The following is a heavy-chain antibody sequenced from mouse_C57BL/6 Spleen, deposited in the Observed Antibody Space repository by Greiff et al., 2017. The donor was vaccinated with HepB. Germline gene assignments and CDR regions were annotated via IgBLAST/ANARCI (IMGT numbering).Heavy chain of an antibody. CDR1: GYTFTNYW. CDR3: ARGGANYYGSSLYWYFDV. CDR2: IYPGGGYT. D-gene: IGHD1-1*01. J-gene: IGHJ1*03. Sequence: QVQLQQSGAELVRPGTSVKMSCKASGYTFTNYWIGWAKQRPGHGLEWIGDIYPGGGYTNYNEKFKGKATLTADKSSSTAYMQFSSLTSEDSAIYYCARGGANYYGSSLYWYFDVWGTGTTVTVSS. V-gene: IGHV1-63*01.